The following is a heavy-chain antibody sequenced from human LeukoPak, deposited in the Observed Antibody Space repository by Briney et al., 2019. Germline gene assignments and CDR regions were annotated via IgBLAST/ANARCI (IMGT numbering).Heavy chain of an antibody. D-gene: IGHD3-10*01. J-gene: IGHJ4*02. Sequence: PGGSLRLSCAASGFTFYDYAMHWVRQAPGKGLEWVSGISWNSGSIGYADSVKGRFTISRDNAKNSLYLQMNSLRAEDTALYYCAKDRAGFGELFVFDYWGQGTLVTVSS. CDR1: GFTFYDYA. CDR2: ISWNSGSI. V-gene: IGHV3-9*01. CDR3: AKDRAGFGELFVFDY.